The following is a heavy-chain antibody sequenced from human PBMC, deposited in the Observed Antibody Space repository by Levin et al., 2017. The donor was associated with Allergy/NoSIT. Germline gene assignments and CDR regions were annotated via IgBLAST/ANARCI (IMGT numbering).Heavy chain of an antibody. J-gene: IGHJ1*01. CDR3: AREVVPAAANSEYFQH. D-gene: IGHD2-2*01. V-gene: IGHV1-2*02. CDR1: GYTFTDYY. CDR2: INPKSGGT. Sequence: GASVKVSCKASGYTFTDYYIHWVRQAPGQGLEWMGWINPKSGGTNYAQMFQDRVTMTRGTSISTAYMELSRLRSDDTAVYYCAREVVPAAANSEYFQHWGQGTLVTVSS.